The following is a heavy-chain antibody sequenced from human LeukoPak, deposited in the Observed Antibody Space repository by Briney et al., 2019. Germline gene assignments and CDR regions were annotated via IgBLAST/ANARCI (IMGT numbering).Heavy chain of an antibody. J-gene: IGHJ6*03. CDR3: TTEYTYYDFWSGYYTGSNYYYMNV. CDR1: GFTFSNAW. CDR2: IKSKTDGGTT. Sequence: GGSLRLSCAASGFTFSNAWMSWVRQAPGKGLEWVRRIKSKTDGGTTDYAAPVKGRFTISRDDSKNTLYLQMNSLKTEDTAVYYCTTEYTYYDFWSGYYTGSNYYYMNVWGKGTTVTVSS. D-gene: IGHD3-3*01. V-gene: IGHV3-15*01.